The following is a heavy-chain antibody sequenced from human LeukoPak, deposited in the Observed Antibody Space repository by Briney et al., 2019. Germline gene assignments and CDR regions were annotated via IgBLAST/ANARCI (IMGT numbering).Heavy chain of an antibody. D-gene: IGHD6-13*01. V-gene: IGHV3-15*01. CDR2: VKSKTDGGTP. Sequence: GGSLRLSCAASEFTFSYAWMTWVRQAPGKGPEWVGRVKSKTDGGTPDYAAPVKGRFSISRDDSKNMLYLQMRSLKTEDTAVYYCTTDAAGQYYFDHWGQGTLVTVSS. J-gene: IGHJ4*02. CDR1: EFTFSYAW. CDR3: TTDAAGQYYFDH.